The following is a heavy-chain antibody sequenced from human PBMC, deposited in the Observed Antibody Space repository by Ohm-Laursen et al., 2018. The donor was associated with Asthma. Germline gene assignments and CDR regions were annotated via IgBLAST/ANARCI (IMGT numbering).Heavy chain of an antibody. V-gene: IGHV3-23*01. Sequence: GSLRLSCTASGFTFNKHHMTWVRQAPGKGLEWVSAISVSGGSTYYADSVKGRFTISRDNSKNTLYLQMNSLRAEDTAVYYCAKDKRRLGYCSGGSCPFDYWGQGTLVTVSS. D-gene: IGHD2-15*01. J-gene: IGHJ4*02. CDR3: AKDKRRLGYCSGGSCPFDY. CDR1: GFTFNKHH. CDR2: ISVSGGST.